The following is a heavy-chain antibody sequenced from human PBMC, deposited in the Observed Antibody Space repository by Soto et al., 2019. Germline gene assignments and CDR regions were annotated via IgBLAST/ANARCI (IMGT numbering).Heavy chain of an antibody. CDR1: GVSISSGVYS. J-gene: IGHJ4*02. D-gene: IGHD6-6*01. V-gene: IGHV4-30-2*01. Sequence: SETMSLTCSVSGVSISSGVYSWSLIRQPPGKGLEWIGYIYHSGSTYYNPSLKSRVTISVDRSKNQFSLKLSSVTAADTAVYYCAGGIAARPLGYWGQGTLVTVSS. CDR2: IYHSGST. CDR3: AGGIAARPLGY.